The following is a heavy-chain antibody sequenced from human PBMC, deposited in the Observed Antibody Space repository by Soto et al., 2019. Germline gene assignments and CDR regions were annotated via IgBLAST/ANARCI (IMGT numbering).Heavy chain of an antibody. CDR3: ARCSSSGRGSVDY. V-gene: IGHV3-30-3*01. Sequence: QVQLVESGGGVVQPGRSLRLSCAASGFTFSSYAMHWVRQAPGKGLEWVAVISYDGSNKYYADSVKGRFTISRDNSKNTLYLQMNSLRAEDTAVYYCARCSSSGRGSVDYWGQGTLVTVSS. CDR1: GFTFSSYA. J-gene: IGHJ4*02. CDR2: ISYDGSNK. D-gene: IGHD6-19*01.